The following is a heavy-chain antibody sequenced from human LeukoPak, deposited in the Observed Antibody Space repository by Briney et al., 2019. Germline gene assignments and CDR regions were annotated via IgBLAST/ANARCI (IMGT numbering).Heavy chain of an antibody. V-gene: IGHV3-48*03. J-gene: IGHJ4*02. Sequence: GGSLRLSCAASGFTFSSYEMKWVRQAPGKGLEWVSYISSSASTKYYADSVKGRFTISRDNAKNTLYLQMNSLRAEDTAVYYCAGDSLTSWGQGTLVTVSS. D-gene: IGHD3/OR15-3a*01. CDR2: ISSSASTK. CDR1: GFTFSSYE. CDR3: AGDSLTS.